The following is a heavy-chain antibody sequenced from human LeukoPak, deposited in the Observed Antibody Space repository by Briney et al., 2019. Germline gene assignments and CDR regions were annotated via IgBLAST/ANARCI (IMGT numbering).Heavy chain of an antibody. CDR3: AKDREGLSSGYDLEYFDY. CDR1: GFTFSSYA. V-gene: IGHV3-23*01. CDR2: ISGSGGTT. D-gene: IGHD5-12*01. J-gene: IGHJ4*02. Sequence: GGSPRLSCAASGFTFSSYAMNWVRQAPGKGLEWVSAISGSGGTTYYADSVKGRFTISRDNSKNTLFLQMSSLRAEDTAVYYCAKDREGLSSGYDLEYFDYWGQGTLVTVSS.